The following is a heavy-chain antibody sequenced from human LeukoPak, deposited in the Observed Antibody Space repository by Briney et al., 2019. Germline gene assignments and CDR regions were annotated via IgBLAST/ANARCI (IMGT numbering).Heavy chain of an antibody. D-gene: IGHD6-13*01. CDR1: GYTFTNYY. Sequence: ASVKVSCKASGYTFTNYYIHWVRQAPGQGLEWMGLINPGGDNTDYAQNFQGRVTMTRDTSTSTVYMGLSSLRSEDTAVYYCARERQQLVTDAFDIWGQGTMVTVSS. CDR3: ARERQQLVTDAFDI. J-gene: IGHJ3*02. CDR2: INPGGDNT. V-gene: IGHV1-46*01.